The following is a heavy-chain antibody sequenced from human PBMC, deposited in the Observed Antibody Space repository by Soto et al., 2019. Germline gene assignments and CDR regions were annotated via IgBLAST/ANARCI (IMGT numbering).Heavy chain of an antibody. Sequence: SETLSLTCTVSGGSISSGDHYWSWIRQPPGKGLEWIGYIYYSGSTYYNPSLKSRVTISVDTSKNQFSLKLSSVTAADTAVYYCARGSADCSGGSCYWYYYYYYGMDVWGQGTTVTVSS. J-gene: IGHJ6*02. V-gene: IGHV4-30-4*01. CDR1: GGSISSGDHY. D-gene: IGHD2-15*01. CDR3: ARGSADCSGGSCYWYYYYYYGMDV. CDR2: IYYSGST.